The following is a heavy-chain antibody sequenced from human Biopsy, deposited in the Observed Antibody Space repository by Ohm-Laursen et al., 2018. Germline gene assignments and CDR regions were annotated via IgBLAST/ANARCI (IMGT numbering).Heavy chain of an antibody. D-gene: IGHD2-8*01. J-gene: IGHJ4*02. Sequence: SLRLSCTASGFTFSTYGMHWVRQAPGKGLEWVAAIWYDGSNKNYADSVKGRFTISRDNSKNTLYLQMNSLRGEDTAVYYCAKCMTGGSNYYFHHCGQGTLVTVSS. V-gene: IGHV3-33*06. CDR2: IWYDGSNK. CDR1: GFTFSTYG. CDR3: AKCMTGGSNYYFHH.